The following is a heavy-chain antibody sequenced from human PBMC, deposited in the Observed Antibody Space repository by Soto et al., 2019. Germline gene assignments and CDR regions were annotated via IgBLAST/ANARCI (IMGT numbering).Heavy chain of an antibody. CDR1: GYTFFTYA. Sequence: QVQLVQSGAEVKKPGASVKVSCKASGYTFFTYAMHWVRQAPGQRLEWMGWINAGNGNTKYSQKFPGRVTITRDTSASTAYMQLSSLRSEDTAVYYCARAPGGPDGPGDYWGQGTLVTVSS. V-gene: IGHV1-3*01. CDR2: INAGNGNT. D-gene: IGHD2-15*01. CDR3: ARAPGGPDGPGDY. J-gene: IGHJ4*02.